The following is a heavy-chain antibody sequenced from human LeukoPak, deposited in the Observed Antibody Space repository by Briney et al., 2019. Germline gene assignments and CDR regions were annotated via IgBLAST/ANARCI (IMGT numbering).Heavy chain of an antibody. CDR3: AGRVSGDYPYFDY. CDR1: GFTFSSYG. J-gene: IGHJ4*02. V-gene: IGHV3-30*12. Sequence: GGSLRLSCAASGFTFSSYGMHWVRQAPGKGLEWVAVISYDGSNKYYADSVKGRFTISRDNSKNTLYLQMDSLRVEDTAVYYCAGRVSGDYPYFDYWGQGALVTVSS. CDR2: ISYDGSNK. D-gene: IGHD4-17*01.